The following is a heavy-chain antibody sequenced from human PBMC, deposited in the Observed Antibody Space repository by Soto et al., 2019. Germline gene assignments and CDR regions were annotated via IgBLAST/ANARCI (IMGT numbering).Heavy chain of an antibody. CDR3: ARDPNCISTSCYVRGGWFDP. V-gene: IGHV3-30-3*01. CDR1: GFTFSSYA. J-gene: IGHJ5*02. Sequence: QVQLVESGGGVVQPGRSLRLSCAASGFTFSSYAMHWVRQAPGKGLEWVAVISYDGSNKYYADSVKGRFTISRDNSKNTLYLQMTSLRAEDTAVYYCARDPNCISTSCYVRGGWFDPWGQGTLVTVSS. CDR2: ISYDGSNK. D-gene: IGHD2-2*01.